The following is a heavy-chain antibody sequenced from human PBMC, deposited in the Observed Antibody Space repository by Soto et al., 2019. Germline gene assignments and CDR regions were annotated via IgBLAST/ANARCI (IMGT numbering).Heavy chain of an antibody. D-gene: IGHD5-18*01. CDR3: ARGYSYGQWDY. J-gene: IGHJ4*02. Sequence: QVQLVQSGAEVKKPGSSVEVSCKASGGTFSSYAISWVRQAPGQGLEWMGGIIPIFGTANYAQKFQGRVTITAEESTSTAYMKLSSLRSEDTAVYYCARGYSYGQWDYWGQGTLVTVSS. CDR2: IIPIFGTA. V-gene: IGHV1-69*12. CDR1: GGTFSSYA.